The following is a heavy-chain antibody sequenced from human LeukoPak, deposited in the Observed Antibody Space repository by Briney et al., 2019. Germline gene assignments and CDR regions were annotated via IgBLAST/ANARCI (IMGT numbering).Heavy chain of an antibody. Sequence: PGGSLRLSCAASGITFSSYSMNWVRQAPGKGLEWVSYISSSSSTIYYADSVKGRFTISRDNAKNSLYLQMNSLRDEDTAVYYCAREPDSSGYYYYGMDVWGQGTTVTVSS. V-gene: IGHV3-48*02. CDR1: GITFSSYS. CDR2: ISSSSSTI. J-gene: IGHJ6*02. D-gene: IGHD3-22*01. CDR3: AREPDSSGYYYYGMDV.